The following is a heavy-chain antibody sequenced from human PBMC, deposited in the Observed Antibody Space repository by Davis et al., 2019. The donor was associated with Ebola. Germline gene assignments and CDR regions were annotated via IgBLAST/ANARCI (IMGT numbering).Heavy chain of an antibody. CDR1: AFSLTTPGMC. V-gene: IGHV2-70*01. CDR2: VDWDADK. Sequence: SGPPLPHLTHMLTLTCTFPAFSLTTPGMCVSWIRQPPGKALEWLALVDWDADKYYSTSLKTRLTISKDTSENQVVLTLTDLDPVDSATYFCVRTCLMTTVIQRPDFWGQGMLVTVSS. J-gene: IGHJ4*02. D-gene: IGHD4-11*01. CDR3: VRTCLMTTVIQRPDF.